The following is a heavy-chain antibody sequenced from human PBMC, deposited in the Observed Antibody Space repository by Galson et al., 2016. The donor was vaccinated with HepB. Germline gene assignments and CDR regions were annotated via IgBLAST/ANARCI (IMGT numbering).Heavy chain of an antibody. V-gene: IGHV3-7*01. CDR2: IKPDGSET. CDR1: GFTLSGDW. J-gene: IGHJ4*02. D-gene: IGHD3-16*01. CDR3: ARDDDSWRY. Sequence: SLRLSCAASGFTLSGDWMAWVRQAPGKGLEWLANIKPDGSETYYVDSVKGRFTISRDNAKNSLYLQMSSLTAEDTAVYYCARDDDSWRYWGQGTLVTVSS.